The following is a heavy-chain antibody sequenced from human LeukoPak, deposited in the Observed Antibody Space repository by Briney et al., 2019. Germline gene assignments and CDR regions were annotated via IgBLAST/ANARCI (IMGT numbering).Heavy chain of an antibody. D-gene: IGHD2-21*01. V-gene: IGHV3-30*18. CDR2: MSYDGSNK. Sequence: GGPLRLSCAASGFTFSSYGMHRVRQAPGKGLEWVAVMSYDGSNKYYADCVMGRFTISRDNSKNTLYMQMNSLRAEDTAVYYCAKDRLAYCGGDCYSGMDVWGQGTTVTVSS. J-gene: IGHJ6*02. CDR1: GFTFSSYG. CDR3: AKDRLAYCGGDCYSGMDV.